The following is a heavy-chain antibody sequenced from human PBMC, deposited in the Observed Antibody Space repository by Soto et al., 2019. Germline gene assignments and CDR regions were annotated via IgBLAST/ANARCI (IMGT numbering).Heavy chain of an antibody. CDR3: ARISQSDFWSGYYYFFDD. J-gene: IGHJ4*02. V-gene: IGHV1-18*01. CDR2: ITAFNGNT. CDR1: GYTFTDYG. D-gene: IGHD3-3*01. Sequence: QVHLVPSGAEVEKPGASVKVSCKASGYTFTDYGISWVRQAPGQGLQRMGWITAFNGNTKYAQQFQGRVTMTTDTSTSTAYMELRSLESDDTAVYYCARISQSDFWSGYYYFFDDCGQGTLVTVSS.